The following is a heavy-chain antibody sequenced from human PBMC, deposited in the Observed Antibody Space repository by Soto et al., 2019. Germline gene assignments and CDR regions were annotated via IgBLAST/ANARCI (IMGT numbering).Heavy chain of an antibody. D-gene: IGHD2-2*01. CDR2: ISMTTSYV. CDR3: ARDPSEGRVGNWFES. Sequence: EVQLVESGGGLVKPGGSLRLSCAASGFTFSRYGMSWVGQAPGKGLEWVSSISMTTSYVYYADSVKGGFSISRDNAKKILYLEMYALRTEDTAVYYCARDPSEGRVGNWFESWGQGTLVPVSS. V-gene: IGHV3-21*01. J-gene: IGHJ5*01. CDR1: GFTFSRYG.